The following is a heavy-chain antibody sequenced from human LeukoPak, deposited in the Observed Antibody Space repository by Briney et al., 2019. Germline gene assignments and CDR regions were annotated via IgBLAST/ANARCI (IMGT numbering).Heavy chain of an antibody. D-gene: IGHD6-19*01. CDR2: MNPNSGNT. CDR1: GYTFTSYD. J-gene: IGHJ3*02. Sequence: ASVNVSCKASGYTFTSYDINWVRQATGQGLEWMGWMNPNSGNTGYAQKFQGRVTITRNTSISTAYMELSNLRSEDTAVYYCARVLAGSGWYDVFDIWAQGTMVTVSS. V-gene: IGHV1-8*01. CDR3: ARVLAGSGWYDVFDI.